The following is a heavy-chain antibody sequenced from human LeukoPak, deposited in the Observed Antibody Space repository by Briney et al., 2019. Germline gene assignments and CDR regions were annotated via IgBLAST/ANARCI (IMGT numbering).Heavy chain of an antibody. Sequence: PGGSLRLSCAASGFTFSSYGMSWVRHAPGKGLEWVSAISGSGGSTYYADSVKGRFTISRDNSKNTLYLQMNSLRAEDTAVYYCAKESYGDFLFDYWGQGTLVTVSS. CDR1: GFTFSSYG. CDR3: AKESYGDFLFDY. CDR2: ISGSGGST. D-gene: IGHD4-17*01. J-gene: IGHJ4*02. V-gene: IGHV3-23*01.